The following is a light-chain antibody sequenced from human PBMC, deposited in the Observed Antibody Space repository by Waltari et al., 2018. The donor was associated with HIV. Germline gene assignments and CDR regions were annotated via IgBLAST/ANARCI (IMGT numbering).Light chain of an antibody. V-gene: IGKV1-9*01. J-gene: IGKJ2*01. CDR2: GVS. CDR3: QQYNDYPLMYT. CDR1: QGSSSY. Sequence: DIQLTQSPSFLSASVGDRVTITCRASQGSSSYLAWYQQKPWKAPKVLIYGVSTLQSGVPTRFSGSGSGTAFRLTISSLQPEDSATYYCQQYNDYPLMYTFGQGTKLEIK.